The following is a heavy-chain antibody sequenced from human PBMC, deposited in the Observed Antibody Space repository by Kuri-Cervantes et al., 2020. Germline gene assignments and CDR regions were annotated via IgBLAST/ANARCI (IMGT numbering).Heavy chain of an antibody. CDR1: GFTFSNAW. J-gene: IGHJ6*02. V-gene: IGHV3-15*01. CDR3: TRLRADYYYYGMDV. D-gene: IGHD2-15*01. CDR2: IKSKTDGGTT. Sequence: GGSLRLSCAASGFTFSNAWMSWVRQAPGKGLEWVGRIKSKTDGGTTDYAAPVKGRFTISRDDSKNTAYLQMNSLKTEDTAVYYCTRLRADYYYYGMDVWGQGTTVTVSS.